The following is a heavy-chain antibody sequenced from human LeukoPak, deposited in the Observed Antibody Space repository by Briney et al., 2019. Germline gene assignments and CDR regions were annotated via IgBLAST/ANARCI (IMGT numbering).Heavy chain of an antibody. Sequence: AGGSLRLSCAASGFTVSSNYMSWVRQAPGKGLEWVSVIYSGGSTYYADSVKGRFTISRDNSKNTLYLQMNSLRAEDTAVYYCARVADYDILTGYVYYFDYWGQGTLVTVSS. J-gene: IGHJ4*02. V-gene: IGHV3-53*01. D-gene: IGHD3-9*01. CDR3: ARVADYDILTGYVYYFDY. CDR1: GFTVSSNY. CDR2: IYSGGST.